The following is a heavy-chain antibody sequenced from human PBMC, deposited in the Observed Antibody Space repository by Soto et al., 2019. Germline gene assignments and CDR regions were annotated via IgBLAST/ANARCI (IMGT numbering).Heavy chain of an antibody. CDR3: ARDHSRLTGTTPD. CDR1: GFTFNSYS. CDR2: ISSSSKTI. J-gene: IGHJ4*02. D-gene: IGHD1-7*01. Sequence: VQLVESGGGLVQPGGSLRLSCAASGFTFNSYSMNWVRQAPGKGLEWISYISSSSKTIYYTDSVKGRFTISRDNAKNSLYLQMNSLRAEDTAVYYCARDHSRLTGTTPDWGQGTLVTVSS. V-gene: IGHV3-48*01.